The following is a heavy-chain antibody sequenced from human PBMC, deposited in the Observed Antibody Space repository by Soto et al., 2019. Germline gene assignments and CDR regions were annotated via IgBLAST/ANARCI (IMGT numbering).Heavy chain of an antibody. V-gene: IGHV4-34*01. J-gene: IGHJ3*02. D-gene: IGHD3-10*01. CDR3: ARYTLFMVWNAFDI. CDR1: GGSFSGYY. Sequence: LSLTFAVYGGSFSGYYWSWIRQPPGKGLEWIGEINHSGSTNYNPSLKSRVTVSVDTSKNQFSLKLSSVTAADTAVYYCARYTLFMVWNAFDIWGQGTMVTVS. CDR2: INHSGST.